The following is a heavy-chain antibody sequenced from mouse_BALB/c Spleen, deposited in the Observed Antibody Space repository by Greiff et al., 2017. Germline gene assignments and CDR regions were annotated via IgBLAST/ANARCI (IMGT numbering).Heavy chain of an antibody. CDR2: ISYSGST. Sequence: EVQLQESGPGLVKPSQSLSLTCTVTGYSITSDYAWNWIRQFPGNKLEWMGYISYSGSTSYNPSLKSRISITRDTSKNQFFLQLNSVTTEDTATYYCARGSYYYGLNYFDYWGQGTTLTVSS. V-gene: IGHV3-2*02. J-gene: IGHJ2*01. CDR3: ARGSYYYGLNYFDY. CDR1: GYSITSDYA. D-gene: IGHD1-1*01.